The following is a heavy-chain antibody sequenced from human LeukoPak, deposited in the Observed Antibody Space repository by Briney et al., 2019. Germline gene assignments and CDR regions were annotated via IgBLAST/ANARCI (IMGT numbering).Heavy chain of an antibody. CDR3: ARVAEAAAFDS. Sequence: GSLRLSCAASGFTFSDYYMSWIRQAPGKGLEWVSYISSSGSTIYYADSVKGRFTISRDNAKNSLYLQMNSLKPEDTAVYYCARVAEAAAFDSWGQGTLVTVSS. CDR2: ISSSGSTI. CDR1: GFTFSDYY. D-gene: IGHD6-13*01. V-gene: IGHV3-11*04. J-gene: IGHJ4*02.